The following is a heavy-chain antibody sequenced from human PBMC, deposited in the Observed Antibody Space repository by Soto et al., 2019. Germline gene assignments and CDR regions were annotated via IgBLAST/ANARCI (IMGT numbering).Heavy chain of an antibody. CDR2: ISYDGSNK. CDR3: XRVGXTETCFDP. J-gene: IGHJ5*02. V-gene: IGHV3-30-3*01. CDR1: GFTFSSYA. Sequence: XRLSCAASGFTFSSYAMHWVRQAPGKGLEWVAVISYDGSNKYYADSVKGRFTISRDNSKNTLYLQMNSLRAEDTAVYYYXRVGXTETCFDPWGXGTLVTVSS.